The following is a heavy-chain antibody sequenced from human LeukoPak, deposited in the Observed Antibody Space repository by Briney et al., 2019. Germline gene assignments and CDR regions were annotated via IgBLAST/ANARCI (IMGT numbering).Heavy chain of an antibody. J-gene: IGHJ4*02. CDR2: LSGSGGST. V-gene: IGHV3-23*01. Sequence: GGSLRLSCAASGFTFSTYVMTWVRQAPGKGLEWVSALSGSGGSTFYADSVKGRFTISRDNSNNTLFLQMNSLRAEDTAVYYYAKGRTPDYWGQGTLVTVSS. D-gene: IGHD2-15*01. CDR1: GFTFSTYV. CDR3: AKGRTPDY.